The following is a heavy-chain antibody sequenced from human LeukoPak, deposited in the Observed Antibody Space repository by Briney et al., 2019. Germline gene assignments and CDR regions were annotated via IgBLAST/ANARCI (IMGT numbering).Heavy chain of an antibody. D-gene: IGHD4-23*01. CDR3: AREDKRDTDYGGTLGAFDI. CDR2: IYHSGST. V-gene: IGHV4-38-2*02. J-gene: IGHJ3*02. Sequence: KPSETLSLTCTVSGGSISSYYWSWIRQPPGKGLEWIGSIYHSGSTYYNPSLKSRVTISVDTSKNQFSLKLSSVTAADTAVYCCAREDKRDTDYGGTLGAFDIWGQGTMVTVSS. CDR1: GGSISSYY.